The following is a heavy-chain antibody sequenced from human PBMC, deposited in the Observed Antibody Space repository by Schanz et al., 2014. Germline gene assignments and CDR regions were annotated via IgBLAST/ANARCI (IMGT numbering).Heavy chain of an antibody. CDR3: VKDY. V-gene: IGHV3-64D*06. J-gene: IGHJ4*02. CDR1: GFTFSIYA. Sequence: EVQLVESGGGLVQPGGSLRLSCSASGFTFSIYAMHWVRQAPGKGLEYVSAISHDGYSTYYADSVKGRFTISRDNSKSALDLHMSRLTTEVAAVYFCVKDYRGQGTLVTVSS. CDR2: ISHDGYST.